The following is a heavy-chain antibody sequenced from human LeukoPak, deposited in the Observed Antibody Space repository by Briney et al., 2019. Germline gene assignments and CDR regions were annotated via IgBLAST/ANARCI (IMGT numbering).Heavy chain of an antibody. V-gene: IGHV1-2*02. CDR2: INPATGNT. D-gene: IGHD1-1*01. Sequence: GASVRVSCNTSANTFTAYYIHWERQAPGQGLQWMGWINPATGNTKYVERFQGRVTMTRDTSVSTAYMDLNRLTSDDTAVYFCAQDTSLASTGYDMPGAWGQGTLVIVSS. CDR1: ANTFTAYY. CDR3: AQDTSLASTGYDMPGA. J-gene: IGHJ5*02.